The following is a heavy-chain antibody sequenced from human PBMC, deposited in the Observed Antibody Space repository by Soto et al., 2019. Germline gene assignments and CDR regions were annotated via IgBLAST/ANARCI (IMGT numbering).Heavy chain of an antibody. V-gene: IGHV4-59*12. J-gene: IGHJ6*02. CDR1: GASIRTYY. Sequence: SETLSLTCTVSGASIRTYYWSWIRQPPGKGLEWIGDMYYSGSTNYDPSLKSRVTISVDTSKNQLSMKLSSVTAADTAVYYCSTLYYDILTGYYPPYYYYGMDVWGQGTTVTVSS. D-gene: IGHD3-9*01. CDR2: MYYSGST. CDR3: STLYYDILTGYYPPYYYYGMDV.